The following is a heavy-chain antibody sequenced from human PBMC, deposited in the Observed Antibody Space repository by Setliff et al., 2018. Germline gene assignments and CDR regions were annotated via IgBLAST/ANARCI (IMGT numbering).Heavy chain of an antibody. CDR3: ARLRGAFDY. Sequence: SETLSLTCTVSGGSISSYYWSWIRQPPGERLEWIGYIYYSGSTNYNPSLESRVTISVDTSKNQFSLRLNSATAADTAVYYCARLRGAFDYWGQGTLVTAPQ. V-gene: IGHV4-59*01. CDR2: IYYSGST. CDR1: GGSISSYY. J-gene: IGHJ4*02. D-gene: IGHD3-16*01.